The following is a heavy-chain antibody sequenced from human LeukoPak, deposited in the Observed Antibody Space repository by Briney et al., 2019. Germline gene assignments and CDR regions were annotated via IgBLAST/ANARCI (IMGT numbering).Heavy chain of an antibody. Sequence: SETLSLTCTVSGGSISSSSYYWGWIRQPPGKGLEWIGSIYYSGSTYYNPSLKSRVTISVDTSKNQFSLKLSSVTAADTAVYYCARFSNQVGAAWSWFDPWGQGTLVTVSS. CDR3: ARFSNQVGAAWSWFDP. CDR1: GGSISSSSYY. D-gene: IGHD1-26*01. J-gene: IGHJ5*02. V-gene: IGHV4-39*07. CDR2: IYYSGST.